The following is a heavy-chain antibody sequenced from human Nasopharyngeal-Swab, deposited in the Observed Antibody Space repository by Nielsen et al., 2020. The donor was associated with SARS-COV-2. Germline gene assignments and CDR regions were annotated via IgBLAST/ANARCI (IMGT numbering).Heavy chain of an antibody. CDR1: GFTFSSYS. V-gene: IGHV3-21*01. Sequence: GESLKISCAASGFTFSSYSMNWVRQAPGKGLEWVSSISSSSSYIYYADSVKGRFTVSRYNAKNSLYLQMNSLRAEDTAVYYCARADSISWYFDYWGQGTLVTVSS. CDR3: ARADSISWYFDY. CDR2: ISSSSSYI. J-gene: IGHJ4*02. D-gene: IGHD6-13*01.